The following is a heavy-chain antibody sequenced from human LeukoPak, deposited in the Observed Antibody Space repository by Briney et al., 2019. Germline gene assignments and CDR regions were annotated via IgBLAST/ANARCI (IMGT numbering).Heavy chain of an antibody. D-gene: IGHD2/OR15-2a*01. CDR3: AVEGVSGS. Sequence: GGSLRLSCAASGFTFSSYAMHWVRQAPGKGLEWVAVISYDGNNKYYADSVKGRFTISRDNSKNTLYLQMNSLRAEDTAVYYCAVEGVSGSWGQGTLVTVPS. V-gene: IGHV3-30-3*01. CDR2: ISYDGNNK. J-gene: IGHJ5*02. CDR1: GFTFSSYA.